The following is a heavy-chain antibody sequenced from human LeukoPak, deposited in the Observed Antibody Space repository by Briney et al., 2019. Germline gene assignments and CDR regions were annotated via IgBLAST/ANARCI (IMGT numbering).Heavy chain of an antibody. CDR1: GGTFSSYA. J-gene: IGHJ4*02. D-gene: IGHD6-19*01. V-gene: IGHV1-69*13. CDR2: IIPIFGTA. Sequence: ASVKVSCKASGGTFSSYAISWVRQAPGQGLEWMGGIIPIFGTANYAQKFQGRVTITADESTSTAYMELSSLRSEDTAVYYCAREGLSDSSGPLWYFDYWSQGTLVTVSS. CDR3: AREGLSDSSGPLWYFDY.